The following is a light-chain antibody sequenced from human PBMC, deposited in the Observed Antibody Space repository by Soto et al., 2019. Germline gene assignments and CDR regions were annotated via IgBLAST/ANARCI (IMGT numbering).Light chain of an antibody. CDR3: QQYLRSQLT. V-gene: IGKV3-20*01. Sequence: VLTQSPGTLSLSPGERATLSCRASQSVSSNYLAWYQQKPGQAPRLLIYGASSRATGIPDRFSGSGSETDFTLTISRLEPEDFAVYFCQQYLRSQLTFGGGTKVDIK. CDR2: GAS. J-gene: IGKJ4*01. CDR1: QSVSSNY.